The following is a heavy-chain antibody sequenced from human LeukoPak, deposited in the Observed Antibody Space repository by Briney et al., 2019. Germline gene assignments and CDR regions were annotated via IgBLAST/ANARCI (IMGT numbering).Heavy chain of an antibody. Sequence: PGGSLRLSCAASGFTFSSYNMNWVRQAPGKGLEWVSSITSDSRYMYYADSVKGRFTISRDNAKNSLYLQMNSLRAEDTAVYYCASFPPYMVRTDAFDIWGQGTMVTVSS. D-gene: IGHD3-10*01. V-gene: IGHV3-21*01. CDR2: ITSDSRYM. CDR3: ASFPPYMVRTDAFDI. J-gene: IGHJ3*02. CDR1: GFTFSSYN.